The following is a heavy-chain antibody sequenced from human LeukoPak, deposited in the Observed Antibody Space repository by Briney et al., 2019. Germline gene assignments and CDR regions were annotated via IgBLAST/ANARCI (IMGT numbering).Heavy chain of an antibody. J-gene: IGHJ4*02. Sequence: KPSETLSLTCAVYGGSFSGYYWSWIRQPPGKGLEWIGEINHSGSTNYDPSLKSRVTISVDTSKNQFSLKLSSVTAADTAVYYCARSGHIVVVTAINDYWGQGTLVTVSS. CDR1: GGSFSGYY. CDR2: INHSGST. V-gene: IGHV4-34*01. D-gene: IGHD2-21*02. CDR3: ARSGHIVVVTAINDY.